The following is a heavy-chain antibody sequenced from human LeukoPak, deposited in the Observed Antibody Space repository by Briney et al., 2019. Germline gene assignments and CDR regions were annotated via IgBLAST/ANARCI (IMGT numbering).Heavy chain of an antibody. CDR2: IYYSGST. CDR1: GGSISSYY. V-gene: IGHV4-59*08. CDR3: ARLYSSSSGGDWFDP. J-gene: IGHJ5*02. Sequence: SGTLSLTCTVSGGSISSYYWSWIRQPPGKGLEWIGYIYYSGSTNYNPSLKSRVTISVDTSKNQFSLKLSSVTAADTAVYYCARLYSSSSGGDWFDPWGQGTLVTVSS. D-gene: IGHD6-6*01.